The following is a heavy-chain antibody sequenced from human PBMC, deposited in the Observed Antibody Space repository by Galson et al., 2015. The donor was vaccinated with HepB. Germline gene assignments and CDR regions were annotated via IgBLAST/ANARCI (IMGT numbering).Heavy chain of an antibody. Sequence: SLRLSCAASGFTFSSYAMHWVRQAPGKGLEWVAVISYDGSNKYYADSVKGRFTISRDNSKNTLYLQMNSLRAEDTAVYYCARGPRRYYGSGSYLYYYYYMDVWGKGTTVTVSS. V-gene: IGHV3-30-3*01. J-gene: IGHJ6*03. CDR2: ISYDGSNK. CDR1: GFTFSSYA. D-gene: IGHD3-10*01. CDR3: ARGPRRYYGSGSYLYYYYYMDV.